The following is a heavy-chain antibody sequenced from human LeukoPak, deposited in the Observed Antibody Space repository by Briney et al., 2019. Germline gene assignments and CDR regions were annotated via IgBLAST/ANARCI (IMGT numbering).Heavy chain of an antibody. CDR2: INHSGST. D-gene: IGHD3-22*01. J-gene: IGHJ2*01. Sequence: SETLSLTCAVYGGSFSGYYWSWIRQPPGKGLEWIGEINHSGSTNYNPSLKSRVTISVDTSKNQFSLKLSSVTAADTAVYYCARVFLHDSSGYYYINWYFDLWGRGTLVTVSS. CDR3: ARVFLHDSSGYYYINWYFDL. V-gene: IGHV4-34*01. CDR1: GGSFSGYY.